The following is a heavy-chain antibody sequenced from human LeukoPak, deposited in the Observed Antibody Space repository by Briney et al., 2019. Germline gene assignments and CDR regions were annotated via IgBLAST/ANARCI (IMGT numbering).Heavy chain of an antibody. D-gene: IGHD3-10*01. CDR3: AKVMVRGVITDYFDY. CDR2: ISWDGGTT. CDR1: GFIFDDYT. V-gene: IGHV3-43*01. J-gene: IGHJ4*02. Sequence: GGSLRLSCAASGFIFDDYTMHWVRQAPGKGLEWVSLISWDGGTTYYADSVKGRFTISRDNSKNSLYLQMNSLRTEDTALYYCAKVMVRGVITDYFDYWGQGTLVTVSS.